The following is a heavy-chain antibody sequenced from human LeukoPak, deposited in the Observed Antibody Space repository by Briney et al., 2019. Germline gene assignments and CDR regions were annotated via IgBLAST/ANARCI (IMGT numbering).Heavy chain of an antibody. Sequence: PAETLTLTCTVSGGSFSSSGYNWGWLRQPPGMGLEGLGSLYYSGSTYYNPTLKSRVTISVDTSKNQFSLKLSSVTAADTAVYYCAIKYYGSGSYYKDINFDYWGQGTLVTVSS. J-gene: IGHJ4*02. D-gene: IGHD3-10*01. CDR2: LYYSGST. CDR3: AIKYYGSGSYYKDINFDY. V-gene: IGHV4-39*01. CDR1: GGSFSSSGYN.